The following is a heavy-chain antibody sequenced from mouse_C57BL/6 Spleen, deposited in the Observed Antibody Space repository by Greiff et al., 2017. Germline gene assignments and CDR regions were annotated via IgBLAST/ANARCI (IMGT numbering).Heavy chain of an antibody. Sequence: EVQVVESGGGLVQPGGSLSLSCAASGFTFTDYYMSWVRQPPGKALEWLGFIRNKANGYTTESSASVKGRFTISRDNSQSILYLQMNALRAEDSATYYCARSPSTVTWFAYRGQATLVTASA. J-gene: IGHJ3*01. D-gene: IGHD4-1*02. CDR3: ARSPSTVTWFAY. CDR2: IRNKANGYTT. CDR1: GFTFTDYY. V-gene: IGHV7-3*01.